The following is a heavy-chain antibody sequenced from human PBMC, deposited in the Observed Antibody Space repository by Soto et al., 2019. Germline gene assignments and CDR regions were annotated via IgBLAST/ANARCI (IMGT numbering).Heavy chain of an antibody. Sequence: EVQLVESGGGLVKPGGSLRLSCAASGFTFSSYSMNWVRQAPGKGLEWVSSISSSSSYIYYADSVKGRFTISRDNAKNSLYLQMNSLRAEDTVVYYCARAPLLYCSGGSCPKNAADSWGQGTLVTVSS. CDR2: ISSSSSYI. D-gene: IGHD2-15*01. V-gene: IGHV3-21*01. CDR3: ARAPLLYCSGGSCPKNAADS. J-gene: IGHJ4*02. CDR1: GFTFSSYS.